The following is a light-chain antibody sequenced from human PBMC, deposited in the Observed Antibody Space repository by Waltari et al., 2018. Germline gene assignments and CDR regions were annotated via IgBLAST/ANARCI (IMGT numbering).Light chain of an antibody. Sequence: QSVLTQPPSASGTPGQRVTISCSGGSSNIGRNTVNWYQHVPGTAPKLLVYYNNQRPSGVPVRFSGSTSGTSASLAISGLQSADEATYYCSVWDDSLNGVVFGGGTKLAVL. CDR3: SVWDDSLNGVV. CDR1: SSNIGRNT. J-gene: IGLJ2*01. CDR2: YNN. V-gene: IGLV1-44*01.